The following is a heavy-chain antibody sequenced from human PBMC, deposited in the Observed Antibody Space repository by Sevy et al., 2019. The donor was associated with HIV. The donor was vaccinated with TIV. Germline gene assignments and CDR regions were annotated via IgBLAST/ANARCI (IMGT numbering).Heavy chain of an antibody. CDR3: ARDTSRWGLVGAFDI. CDR1: GFTFSDYY. J-gene: IGHJ3*02. V-gene: IGHV3-11*01. Sequence: GGSLRLSCAASGFTFSDYYMSWIRQAPGKGLEWVSYISSSGSTIYYADSVKGRFTISRDKAKNSLYLQMNSLRAEDTAVYYCARDTSRWGLVGAFDIWGQGTMVTVSS. D-gene: IGHD1-26*01. CDR2: ISSSGSTI.